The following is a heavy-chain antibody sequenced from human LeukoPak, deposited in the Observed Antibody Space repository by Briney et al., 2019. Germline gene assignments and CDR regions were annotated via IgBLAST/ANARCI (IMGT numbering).Heavy chain of an antibody. D-gene: IGHD4-17*01. CDR3: ARGDGYGDYALDY. Sequence: ASVTVSCKASGGTSSNYAISWVRQAPGQGLEWMGGIIPIFGTANYAQRFQGRVTITADESTSTAYMELSSLRSEDTAVYYCARGDGYGDYALDYWGQGTLVTVSS. CDR2: IIPIFGTA. J-gene: IGHJ4*02. CDR1: GGTSSNYA. V-gene: IGHV1-69*01.